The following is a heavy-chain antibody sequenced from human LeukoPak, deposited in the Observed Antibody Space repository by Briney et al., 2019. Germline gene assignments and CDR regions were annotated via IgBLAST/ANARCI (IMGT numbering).Heavy chain of an antibody. CDR3: ASATRGSYYFAFDI. V-gene: IGHV3-66*01. J-gene: IGHJ3*02. Sequence: GGSLRLSCAASGFTVSSNYMSWVRQAPGKGLEWVSVIYSGGSTYCADSVKGRFTISRDNSKNTLYLQMNSLRAEDTAVYYCASATRGSYYFAFDIWGQGTMVTVSS. CDR2: IYSGGST. D-gene: IGHD1-26*01. CDR1: GFTVSSNY.